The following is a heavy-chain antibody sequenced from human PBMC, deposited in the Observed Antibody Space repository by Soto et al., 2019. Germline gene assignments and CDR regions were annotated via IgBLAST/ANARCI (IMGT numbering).Heavy chain of an antibody. V-gene: IGHV4-34*01. Sequence: PSETLSLTCAVYGGSFSGYYWSWIRQPPGKGLEWIGAINHSGSTNYNPSLKSRVTISVDTSKNQFSLRLSSVTAADTAVYYCASIAAAGNNGYYYGMDVWGQGTTVTVSS. CDR2: INHSGST. CDR1: GGSFSGYY. CDR3: ASIAAAGNNGYYYGMDV. D-gene: IGHD6-13*01. J-gene: IGHJ6*02.